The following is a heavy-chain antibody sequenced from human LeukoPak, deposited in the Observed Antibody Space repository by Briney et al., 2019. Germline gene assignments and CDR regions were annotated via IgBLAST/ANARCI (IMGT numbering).Heavy chain of an antibody. V-gene: IGHV3-53*01. CDR3: AKGQRFYGEYYFDY. CDR2: IYSGGST. CDR1: GFTVSSNY. D-gene: IGHD4-17*01. Sequence: GGSLRLSCAASGFTVSSNYMSWVRQAPGKGLEWVSVIYSGGSTYYADSVKGRFTISRDNSKNTLYLQMNSLRAEDTAVYYCAKGQRFYGEYYFDYWGQGTLVTVSS. J-gene: IGHJ4*02.